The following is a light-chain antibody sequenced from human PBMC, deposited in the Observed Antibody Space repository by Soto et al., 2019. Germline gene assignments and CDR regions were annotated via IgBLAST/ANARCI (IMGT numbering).Light chain of an antibody. V-gene: IGLV1-40*01. CDR3: SSYTSSTTRV. CDR1: SSNIGAGYD. J-gene: IGLJ1*01. Sequence: QSVLTQPPSVSGAPGQRVTISCTGSSSNIGAGYDVHWYQQLPGTAPKLLIYGNSNRPSGVPDRFSGSKSGNTASLTISGLRAEDEADYYCSSYTSSTTRVFGTGTKVTVL. CDR2: GNS.